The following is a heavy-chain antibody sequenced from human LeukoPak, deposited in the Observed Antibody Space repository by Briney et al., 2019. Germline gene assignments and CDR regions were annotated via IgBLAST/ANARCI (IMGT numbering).Heavy chain of an antibody. CDR2: ISYDGSNK. CDR3: VREYSSGWSENDY. V-gene: IGHV3-30*03. D-gene: IGHD6-19*01. CDR1: GFSFSVSW. J-gene: IGHJ4*02. Sequence: PGGSLRLSCAASGFSFSVSWMSWVRQAPGKGLEWVAVISYDGSNKYYADSVKGRFTISRDNSKNTLYLQMNSLRAEDTAVYYCVREYSSGWSENDYWGQGTLVTVSS.